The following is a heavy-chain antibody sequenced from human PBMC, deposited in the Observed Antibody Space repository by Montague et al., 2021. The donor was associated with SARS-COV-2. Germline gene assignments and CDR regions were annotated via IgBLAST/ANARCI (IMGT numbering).Heavy chain of an antibody. Sequence: SLRLSCAASGFTVNNYALNWVRQAPGKGLEWVSVIASGGRSPFYSCSXXGRFTISRDNSKDTLYLQMYSLRPEDTAIYYCAKDPVPVAGRYFDYWGQGTLVTVSS. CDR2: IASGGRSP. CDR3: AKDPVPVAGRYFDY. V-gene: IGHV3-23*03. CDR1: GFTVNNYA. D-gene: IGHD6-19*01. J-gene: IGHJ4*02.